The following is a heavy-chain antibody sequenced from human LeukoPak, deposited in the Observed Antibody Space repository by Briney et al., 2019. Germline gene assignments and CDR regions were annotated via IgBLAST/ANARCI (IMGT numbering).Heavy chain of an antibody. CDR3: ARGTWLAIYFDY. V-gene: IGHV3-30*02. D-gene: IGHD3-9*01. J-gene: IGHJ4*02. CDR2: IRYDGSKK. Sequence: GGSLRLSCAASGFIFSSYGMHWVRQAPGKGLEWVAFIRYDGSKKYYADSVKGRFTISRDNSKNTLYLQMNSLRAEDTAVYYCARGTWLAIYFDYWGQGTLVTVSS. CDR1: GFIFSSYG.